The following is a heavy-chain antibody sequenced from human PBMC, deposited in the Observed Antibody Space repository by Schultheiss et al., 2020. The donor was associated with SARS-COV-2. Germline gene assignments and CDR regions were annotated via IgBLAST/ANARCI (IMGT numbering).Heavy chain of an antibody. J-gene: IGHJ3*02. CDR3: ARLQDVTMIVVVITNDAFDI. CDR2: IYYSGST. CDR1: SVSLSSSDYY. Sequence: SETLSLTCSVSSVSLSSSDYYWTWVRQPPGKGLECIGSIYYSGSTYYNPSLKSRVTISLDTSKNQFSLNLSSVTAADTAVYYCARLQDVTMIVVVITNDAFDIWGQGTMVTVSS. V-gene: IGHV4-30-4*01. D-gene: IGHD3-22*01.